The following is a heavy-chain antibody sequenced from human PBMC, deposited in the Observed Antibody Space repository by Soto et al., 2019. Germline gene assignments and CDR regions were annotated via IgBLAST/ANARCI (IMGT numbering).Heavy chain of an antibody. J-gene: IGHJ6*02. V-gene: IGHV4-34*01. Sequence: QVQLQQWGAGLLKPSETLSLTCAVYGGSFSGYYWSWIRQPPGKGLEWIGEINHSGSTNYNPSLKSRVTISVDTSNNQSSLKLSSVTAADTAVYYCARCIAGTAGGMDVWGQGTTVTVSS. CDR2: INHSGST. CDR1: GGSFSGYY. D-gene: IGHD6-13*01. CDR3: ARCIAGTAGGMDV.